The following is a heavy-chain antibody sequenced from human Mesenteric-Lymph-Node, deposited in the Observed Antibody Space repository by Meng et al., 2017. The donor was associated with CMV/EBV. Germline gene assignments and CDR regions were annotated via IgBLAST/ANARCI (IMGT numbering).Heavy chain of an antibody. CDR3: ARGITMIVVDLDY. J-gene: IGHJ4*02. CDR1: GGTFSSYT. V-gene: IGHV1-69*02. D-gene: IGHD3-22*01. Sequence: SVKVSCKASGGTFSSYTISWVRQAPGQGLEWMGRIIPILGIANYAQKFQGRVTITADKSTGTAYMELSSLRSEDTAVYYCARGITMIVVDLDYWGQGTLVTVSS. CDR2: IIPILGIA.